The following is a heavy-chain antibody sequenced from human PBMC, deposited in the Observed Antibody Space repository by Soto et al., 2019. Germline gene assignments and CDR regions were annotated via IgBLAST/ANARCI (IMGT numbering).Heavy chain of an antibody. D-gene: IGHD3-16*01. Sequence: GGSLRLSCAASGFTFSNYGMRWVRQAPGKGLEWVAFIWYDGGNKYYAESVKGRFTISRDNFKNTLYLQMNSLRAEDTAVYYCARDGDVNTGFGKDYWGQGTLVTVSS. CDR3: ARDGDVNTGFGKDY. J-gene: IGHJ4*02. CDR1: GFTFSNYG. V-gene: IGHV3-33*01. CDR2: IWYDGGNK.